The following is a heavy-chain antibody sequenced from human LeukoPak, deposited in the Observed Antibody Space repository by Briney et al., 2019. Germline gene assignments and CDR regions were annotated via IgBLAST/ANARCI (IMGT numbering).Heavy chain of an antibody. Sequence: GGSLRLSCAASGFTFSSYAMSWVRQAPGKGLEWVSAISGSGGSTYYADSVKGRFTISRDNSKNTLYLQMNSLRAEDTAVYYCAKDHYGSRSYYKTDFDYGGQGTLVTVSS. J-gene: IGHJ4*02. CDR3: AKDHYGSRSYYKTDFDY. D-gene: IGHD3-10*01. V-gene: IGHV3-23*01. CDR2: ISGSGGST. CDR1: GFTFSSYA.